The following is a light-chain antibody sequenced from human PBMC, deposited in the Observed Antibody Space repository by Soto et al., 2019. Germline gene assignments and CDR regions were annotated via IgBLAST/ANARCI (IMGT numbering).Light chain of an antibody. CDR2: GAS. V-gene: IGKV1-17*01. CDR3: VQHDTDPRT. CDR1: QGIRNA. Sequence: DIQMTQSPSSLSASVGDKVTITCRASQGIRNALAWYQQKPGKAPKRLIYGASTLQSGVPSRFSGSGSATEFTLTITSLQPEDVATYYCVQHDTDPRTFGGGTKVDIK. J-gene: IGKJ4*01.